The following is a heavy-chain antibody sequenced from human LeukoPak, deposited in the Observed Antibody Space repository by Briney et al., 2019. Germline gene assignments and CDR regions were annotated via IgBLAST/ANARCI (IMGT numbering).Heavy chain of an antibody. Sequence: SVPVSLTCTVSVDFISIGTYSGSWVWRPAAGVLGWNGRIYTCGSINYNPSLKSRVTISVDTSKNQFSLKLSSVTAADTAVYYCARYPGKLGYCSGGSCYPDWYFDRWGRGTLVTVSS. V-gene: IGHV4-61*02. CDR2: IYTCGSI. J-gene: IGHJ2*01. CDR3: ARYPGKLGYCSGGSCYPDWYFDR. D-gene: IGHD2-15*01. CDR1: VDFISIGTYS.